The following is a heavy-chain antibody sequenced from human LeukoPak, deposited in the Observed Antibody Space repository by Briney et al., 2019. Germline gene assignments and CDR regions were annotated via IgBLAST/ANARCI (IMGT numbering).Heavy chain of an antibody. CDR2: IDHSGST. CDR3: ARQTITTSGVVITVGPGYMDV. CDR1: GGSFSGYY. D-gene: IGHD3-3*01. Sequence: SETLSLTCAVYGGSFSGYYWSWIRQPPGKGLEGIGEIDHSGSTNYNSSLKSRGTISVDTSKNQFSLKLSSVTAADTAVYYCARQTITTSGVVITVGPGYMDVWGKGTRSPSP. J-gene: IGHJ6*03. V-gene: IGHV4-34*01.